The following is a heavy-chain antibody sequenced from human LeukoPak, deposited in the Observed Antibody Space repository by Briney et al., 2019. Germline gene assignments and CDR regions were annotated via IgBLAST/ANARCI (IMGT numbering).Heavy chain of an antibody. J-gene: IGHJ4*02. CDR2: ISAYNGNT. Sequence: ASVKISCKASGYTFSNYGISWVRQAPGQGLEWMGWISAYNGNTDYAQKFQDRVTMTTDTSTSTAHMELRGLTSDDAAVYYCARDRSGSSLWGQGTLVTVSS. V-gene: IGHV1-18*01. CDR1: GYTFSNYG. CDR3: ARDRSGSSL. D-gene: IGHD1-26*01.